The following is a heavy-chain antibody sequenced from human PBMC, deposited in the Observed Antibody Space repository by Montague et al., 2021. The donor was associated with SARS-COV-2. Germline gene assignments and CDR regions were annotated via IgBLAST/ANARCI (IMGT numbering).Heavy chain of an antibody. V-gene: IGHV4-39*07. CDR1: GGSISSSSYY. Sequence: SETLSLTCTVSGGSISSSSYYWGWIRQPPGKGLEWIGSIYYSGSTYYNPSLKSRVTISVDTSKNQFSLKLSSVTAADTAVYYCARDLWVWLSVEGSFDYRGQGTLVTVSS. CDR3: ARDLWVWLSVEGSFDY. D-gene: IGHD5-12*01. CDR2: IYYSGST. J-gene: IGHJ4*02.